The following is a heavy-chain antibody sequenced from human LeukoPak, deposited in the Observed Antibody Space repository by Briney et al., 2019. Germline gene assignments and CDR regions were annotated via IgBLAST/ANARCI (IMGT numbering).Heavy chain of an antibody. J-gene: IGHJ6*02. V-gene: IGHV3-23*01. CDR1: GFAFSGYA. CDR2: IGARGDVT. D-gene: IGHD4-11*01. CDR3: ATRMTKYYYYYYGMDV. Sequence: PGGSLRLSCTVSGFAFSGYAMSWVRQAPGKGPEWVSSIGARGDVTYSADSVKGRFTISRDNAKNSLYLQMNSLRAEDTAVYYCATRMTKYYYYYYGMDVWGQGTTVTVSS.